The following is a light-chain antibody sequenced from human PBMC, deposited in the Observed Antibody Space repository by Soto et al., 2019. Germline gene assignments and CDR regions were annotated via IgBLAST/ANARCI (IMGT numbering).Light chain of an antibody. CDR3: SSYRSSTVV. J-gene: IGLJ2*01. Sequence: QSVLTQPASVSGSPGQSITTSCTGTSSDVGNYNYVSWYQQHPGKAPKLMIYDVSNRPSGVSNRFSGSKSGNTASLTISGLQAEDEADYYCSSYRSSTVVFGGGTKLTVL. CDR2: DVS. CDR1: SSDVGNYNY. V-gene: IGLV2-14*01.